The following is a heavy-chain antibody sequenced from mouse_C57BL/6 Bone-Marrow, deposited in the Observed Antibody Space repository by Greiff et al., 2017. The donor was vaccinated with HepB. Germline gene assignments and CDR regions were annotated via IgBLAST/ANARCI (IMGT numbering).Heavy chain of an antibody. CDR2: IYPGDGDT. V-gene: IGHV1-82*01. D-gene: IGHD2-14*01. CDR3: ARQGIYYKYVFDY. J-gene: IGHJ2*01. Sequence: VQLQQSGPELVKPGASVKISCKASGYAFSSSWMNWVKQRPGKGLEWIGRIYPGDGDTNYNGKFKGKATLTADKSSSTAYMQLSSLTSEDSAVYFCARQGIYYKYVFDYWGQGTTLTVTS. CDR1: GYAFSSSW.